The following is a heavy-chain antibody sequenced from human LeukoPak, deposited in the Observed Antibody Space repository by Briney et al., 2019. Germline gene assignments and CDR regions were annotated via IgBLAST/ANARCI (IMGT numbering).Heavy chain of an antibody. CDR1: GFTFSSYV. V-gene: IGHV3-23*01. CDR2: ISGSGGST. D-gene: IGHD3-22*01. J-gene: IGHJ5*02. CDR3: AKDLDYYDSSGSGAT. Sequence: PGGSLGLSCAASGFTFSSYVMSWVRQAPGKGLEWVSAISGSGGSTYYADSVKGRFTISRDNSKNMLYLQMNSLRAEDTAVYYCAKDLDYYDSSGSGATWGQGTLVTVSS.